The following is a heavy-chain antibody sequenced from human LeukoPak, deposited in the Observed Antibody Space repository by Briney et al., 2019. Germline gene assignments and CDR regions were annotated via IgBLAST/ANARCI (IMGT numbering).Heavy chain of an antibody. CDR3: ARVDSSSWYGTDDY. J-gene: IGHJ4*02. CDR2: INHSGST. V-gene: IGHV4-34*01. CDR1: GGSFSGYY. D-gene: IGHD6-13*01. Sequence: SETLSLTCAVYGGSFSGYYWSWIRQPPGKGLEWIGEINHSGSTNYNPSLKSRVTISVDTSKNQFSLKLSSVTAADTAVYYCARVDSSSWYGTDDYWGQGTLVTVSS.